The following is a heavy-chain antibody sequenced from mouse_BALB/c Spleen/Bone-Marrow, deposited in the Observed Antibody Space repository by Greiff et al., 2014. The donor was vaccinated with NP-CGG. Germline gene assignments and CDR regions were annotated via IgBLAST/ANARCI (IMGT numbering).Heavy chain of an antibody. CDR1: GFTFNTYA. D-gene: IGHD1-1*01. V-gene: IGHV10-1*02. J-gene: IGHJ1*01. Sequence: EVQLVESGGGLVQPKGSLKLSCAASGFTFNTYAMNWVRQAPGKGLEWVARIRSKSNNYATYYADSVKDRFTISRDDSQSMLYLQMNNLKTEDTAMYYCVRQRYYYGSSDWYFDVWGAGTTVTVSS. CDR2: IRSKSNNYAT. CDR3: VRQRYYYGSSDWYFDV.